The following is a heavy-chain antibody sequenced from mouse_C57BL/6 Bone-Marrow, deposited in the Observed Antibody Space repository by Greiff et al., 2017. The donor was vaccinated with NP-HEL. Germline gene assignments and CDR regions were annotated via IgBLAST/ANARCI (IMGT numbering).Heavy chain of an antibody. V-gene: IGHV1-85*01. Sequence: QVQLQQSGPELVKPGASVKLSCKASGYTFTSYDINWVKQRPGQGLEWIGWIYPRDGSTKYNEKFKGKATLTVDTASSTAYMELHSLTSEDSAVYFCARSAYGYDAWFAYWGQGTLVTVSA. J-gene: IGHJ3*01. CDR1: GYTFTSYD. CDR2: IYPRDGST. D-gene: IGHD2-2*01. CDR3: ARSAYGYDAWFAY.